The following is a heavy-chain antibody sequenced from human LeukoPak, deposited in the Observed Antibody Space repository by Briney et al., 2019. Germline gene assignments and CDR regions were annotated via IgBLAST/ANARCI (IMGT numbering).Heavy chain of an antibody. J-gene: IGHJ4*02. CDR3: ATPLLWFGELSTDY. CDR1: GFTVSSNY. D-gene: IGHD3-10*01. V-gene: IGHV3-66*01. Sequence: GGSLRLSCAASGFTVSSNYMSWVRLPQRTGKGLVSVMYSGGSTYYADSVTGRFTISRDNSKNTLYLQMNSLRAEDTAVYYCATPLLWFGELSTDYWGQGTLVTVSS. CDR2: MYSGGST.